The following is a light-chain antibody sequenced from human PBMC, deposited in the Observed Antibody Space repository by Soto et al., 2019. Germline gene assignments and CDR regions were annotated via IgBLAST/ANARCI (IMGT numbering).Light chain of an antibody. CDR1: QSVSSSY. CDR3: QQYGSSPPMYT. J-gene: IGKJ2*01. V-gene: IGKV3-20*01. CDR2: GAS. Sequence: IVLTQSPGTLSLSPGERATLSCRASQSVSSSYLAWYQQKPGQAPRLLIYGASSRATGIPDRFSGSGSGTDFTLTSSRLEPEDFAVYYCQQYGSSPPMYTFGQGTKLEIK.